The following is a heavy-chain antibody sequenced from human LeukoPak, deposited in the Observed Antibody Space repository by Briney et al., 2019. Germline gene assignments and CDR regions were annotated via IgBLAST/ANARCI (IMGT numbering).Heavy chain of an antibody. CDR3: ARVKLWPAGGFDY. V-gene: IGHV3-48*03. CDR2: ISSSGSTI. D-gene: IGHD5-18*01. J-gene: IGHJ4*02. Sequence: GGSLRLSCAPSGFTFSSYEMNWVRQAPGKGLEWVSYISSSGSTIYYADSVKGRFTISRDNAENSLYLQMNSLRAEDTAVYYCARVKLWPAGGFDYWGQGTLVTVSS. CDR1: GFTFSSYE.